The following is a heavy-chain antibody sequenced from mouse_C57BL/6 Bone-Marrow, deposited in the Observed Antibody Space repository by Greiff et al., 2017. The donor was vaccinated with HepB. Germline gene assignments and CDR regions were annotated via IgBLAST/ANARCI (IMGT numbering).Heavy chain of an antibody. Sequence: QVTLKVSGAELVRPGTSVKVSCKASGYAFTNYLIEWVKQRPGQGLEWIGVINPGSGGTNYNEKFKGKATLTADKSSSTAYMQLSSLTSEDSAVYFCARKGLPYYFDYWGQGTTLTVSS. CDR2: INPGSGGT. CDR1: GYAFTNYL. V-gene: IGHV1-54*01. J-gene: IGHJ2*01. D-gene: IGHD3-3*01. CDR3: ARKGLPYYFDY.